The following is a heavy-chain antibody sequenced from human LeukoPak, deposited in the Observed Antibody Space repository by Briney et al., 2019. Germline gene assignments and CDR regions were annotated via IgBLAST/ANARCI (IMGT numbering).Heavy chain of an antibody. V-gene: IGHV4-30-2*01. J-gene: IGHJ6*02. CDR2: INHSGST. D-gene: IGHD2-2*01. CDR1: GFSISSGGYY. Sequence: SQTLSLTCTVSGFSISSGGYYWSWIRRPPGKGLEWIGEINHSGSTNYNPSLKSRVTISVDTSKNQFSLKLSSVTAADTAVYYCARGNGCSSTSCYVGYYYYYGMDVWGQGTTVTVSS. CDR3: ARGNGCSSTSCYVGYYYYYGMDV.